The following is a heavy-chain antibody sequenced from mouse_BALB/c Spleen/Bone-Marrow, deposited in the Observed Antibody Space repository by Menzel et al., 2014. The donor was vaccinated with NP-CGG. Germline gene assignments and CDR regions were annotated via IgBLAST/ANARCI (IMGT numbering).Heavy chain of an antibody. CDR1: GFTFSSFG. J-gene: IGHJ4*01. Sequence: EVMLVESGGGLVQPGGSRKLSCEASGFTFSSFGMHWVRQAPEKGLEWVAYISSGSSTINYADTVKGRCTISRDNPKNTLFLQMAILRSEDTAVYYCTRKGAVITHYYAIDYWGQGTLVTVSS. CDR2: ISSGSSTI. CDR3: TRKGAVITHYYAIDY. V-gene: IGHV5-17*02. D-gene: IGHD2-4*01.